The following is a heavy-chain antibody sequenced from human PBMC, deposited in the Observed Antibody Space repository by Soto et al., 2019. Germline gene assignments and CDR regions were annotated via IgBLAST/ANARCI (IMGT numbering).Heavy chain of an antibody. CDR3: AGPGYSSQDY. CDR1: GFTFSSFA. CDR2: ISGSGDGI. J-gene: IGHJ4*02. Sequence: GGSLRLSCAASGFTFSSFALSWVRQAPGKGLEWVSAISGSGDGIDYAGSVKGQFTISRDNSKNTLYLQMNSLTTGDTAVYYCAGPGYSSQDYWGQGTLVTVS. D-gene: IGHD5-18*01. V-gene: IGHV3-23*01.